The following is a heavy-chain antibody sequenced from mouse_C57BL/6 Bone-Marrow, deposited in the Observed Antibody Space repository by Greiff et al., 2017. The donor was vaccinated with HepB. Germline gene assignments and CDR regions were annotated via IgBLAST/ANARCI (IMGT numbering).Heavy chain of an antibody. D-gene: IGHD2-3*01. J-gene: IGHJ1*03. CDR2: INPNNGGT. Sequence: EVQPQQSGPELVKPGASVKIPCKASGYTFTDYNMDWVKQSHGKSLEWIGDINPNNGGTIYNQKFKGKATLTVDKSSSTAYMELRSLTSEDTAVYYCARRAYDGYPRWYFDVWGTGTTVTVSS. CDR3: ARRAYDGYPRWYFDV. CDR1: GYTFTDYN. V-gene: IGHV1-18*01.